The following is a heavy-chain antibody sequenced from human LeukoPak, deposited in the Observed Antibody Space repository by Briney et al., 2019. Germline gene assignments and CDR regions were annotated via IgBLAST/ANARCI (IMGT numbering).Heavy chain of an antibody. CDR2: FFYSGST. V-gene: IGHV4-39*01. D-gene: IGHD2-15*01. CDR3: ARASGYCSGGSCYSVRSYYYYYGMDV. J-gene: IGHJ6*02. CDR1: GGSISSSTYY. Sequence: PSETLSLTCTVSGGSISSSTYYWGWIRQPPGKGLEWIGSFFYSGSTYYNPSLKSRLTMSVDTSNNQFSLKLMSVTAADTAVYYCARASGYCSGGSCYSVRSYYYYYGMDVWGQGTTVTVSS.